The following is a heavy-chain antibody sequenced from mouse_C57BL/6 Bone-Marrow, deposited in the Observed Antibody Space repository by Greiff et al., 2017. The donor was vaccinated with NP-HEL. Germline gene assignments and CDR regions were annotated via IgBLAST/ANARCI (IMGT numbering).Heavy chain of an antibody. CDR1: GFTFSDYY. V-gene: IGHV5-12*01. CDR2: ISNGGGST. CDR3: ARHGANAMDY. Sequence: EVKLVESGGGLVQPGGSLKLSCAASGFTFSDYYMYWVRQTPEKRLEWVAYISNGGGSTYYPDTVKGRFTISRDNAKNTLYLQMSRLKSEDTAMYYCARHGANAMDYWGQGTTVTVSS. J-gene: IGHJ4*01.